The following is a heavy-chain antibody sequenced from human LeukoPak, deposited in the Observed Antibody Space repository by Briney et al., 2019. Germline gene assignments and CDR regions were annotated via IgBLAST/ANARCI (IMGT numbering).Heavy chain of an antibody. CDR1: GFTFSSYS. Sequence: GGSLRLSCAASGFTFSSYSMNWVRQAPGKGLGWVSYISSSSSTIYYADSVKGRFTISRDNAKNSLYLQMNSLRAEDTAVYYCARYYSHTSAWSEGGLDQWGQGTLVTVSS. CDR3: ARYYSHTSAWSEGGLDQ. J-gene: IGHJ4*02. D-gene: IGHD6-19*01. CDR2: ISSSSSTI. V-gene: IGHV3-48*01.